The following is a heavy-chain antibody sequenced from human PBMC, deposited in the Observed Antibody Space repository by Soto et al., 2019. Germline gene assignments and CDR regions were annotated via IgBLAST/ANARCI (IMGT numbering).Heavy chain of an antibody. D-gene: IGHD4-17*01. CDR1: GGSISSGGYS. V-gene: IGHV4-30-2*01. Sequence: SETLSLTCAVSGGSISSGGYSWSWIRQPPGKGLEWIGYIYHSGSTYYNPSLRSRVTISVDRSKNQFSLKLSSVTAADTAVYYCARGFGDSNYWGQGTLVTVSS. CDR3: ARGFGDSNY. CDR2: IYHSGST. J-gene: IGHJ4*02.